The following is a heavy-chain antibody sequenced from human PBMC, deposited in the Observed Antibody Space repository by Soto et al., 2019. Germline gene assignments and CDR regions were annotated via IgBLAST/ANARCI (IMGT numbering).Heavy chain of an antibody. J-gene: IGHJ4*02. D-gene: IGHD2-21*01. V-gene: IGHV3-48*03. CDR3: AKGNSPVEIY. Sequence: GGSLRLSCAASGFPFSNYEMNLVRQSPGKGLEWISYITSTGTTRYYAGSVKGRFTISRDNAKNSLYLQMNSLRAEDAAVYYCAKGNSPVEIYWDQGPLVTVSS. CDR2: ITSTGTTR. CDR1: GFPFSNYE.